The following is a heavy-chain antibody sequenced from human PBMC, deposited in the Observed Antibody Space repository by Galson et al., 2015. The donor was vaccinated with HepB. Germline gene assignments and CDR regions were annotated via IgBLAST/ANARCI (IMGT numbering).Heavy chain of an antibody. CDR3: ARAPDGYNWSYYFDY. V-gene: IGHV3-11*01. Sequence: LRLSCAASGFTFSDYYMSWIRQAPGKGLEWVSYISSSGSTIYYADSVKGRFTISRDNAKNSLYLQMNSLRAEDTAVYYCARAPDGYNWSYYFDYWGQGTLVTVSS. J-gene: IGHJ4*02. CDR2: ISSSGSTI. CDR1: GFTFSDYY. D-gene: IGHD5-24*01.